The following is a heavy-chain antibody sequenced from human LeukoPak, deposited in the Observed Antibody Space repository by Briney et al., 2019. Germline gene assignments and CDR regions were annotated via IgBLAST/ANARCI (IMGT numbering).Heavy chain of an antibody. D-gene: IGHD3-22*01. V-gene: IGHV3-23*01. CDR2: ISGSGGST. CDR3: AKGEYYYDSSGYGDYFDY. J-gene: IGHJ4*02. CDR1: GFTFSSYA. Sequence: GGSLRLSCAASGFTFSSYAMSWVRQAPGKGLEWVSAISGSGGSTYYADSVKGRFTISRDNSKNTLYLQMNSLRAEDTAVYYCAKGEYYYDSSGYGDYFDYWGQGTLVTVSS.